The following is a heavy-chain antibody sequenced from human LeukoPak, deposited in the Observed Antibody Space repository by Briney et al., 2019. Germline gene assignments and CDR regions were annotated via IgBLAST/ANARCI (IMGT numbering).Heavy chain of an antibody. J-gene: IGHJ3*02. Sequence: ASVKVSCKASGYTFTVYYMHWVRQAPGQGLEWMGWINPNSGGTNYAQKFQGRVTMTRDTSISTAYMELSSLRSDDPAVYYCASRIVVVPAAISPSDDAFDIWGQGTMVTVSS. V-gene: IGHV1-2*02. D-gene: IGHD2-2*02. CDR1: GYTFTVYY. CDR3: ASRIVVVPAAISPSDDAFDI. CDR2: INPNSGGT.